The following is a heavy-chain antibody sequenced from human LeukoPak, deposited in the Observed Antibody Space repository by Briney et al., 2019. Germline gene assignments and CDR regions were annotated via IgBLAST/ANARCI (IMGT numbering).Heavy chain of an antibody. CDR2: INPNSGGT. CDR1: GYTFTGYY. J-gene: IGHJ6*03. CDR3: ASGIQSGGSYYYYMDV. Sequence: ASVKVSCKASGYTFTGYYMHWVRQAPGQGLEWMGWINPNSGGTNYAQKFQGRVTMTRDTSISTAYMELSGLRSDDTAVYYCASGIQSGGSYYYYMDVWGKGTTVTVSS. V-gene: IGHV1-2*02. D-gene: IGHD5-18*01.